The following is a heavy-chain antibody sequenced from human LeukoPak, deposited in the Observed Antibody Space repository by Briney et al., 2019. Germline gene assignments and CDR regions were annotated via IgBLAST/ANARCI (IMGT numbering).Heavy chain of an antibody. CDR1: GYTFTGYY. CDR3: VREWGDYGGNWFGRTNLNYFDY. Sequence: GASVKVSCKASGYTFTGYYMHWVRQAPGQGLEWTGWINPNSGGTNYAQKFQGRVTMTRDTSISTAYMELSRLRSDDTAVYYCVREWGDYGGNWFGRTNLNYFDYWGQGTLATVSS. J-gene: IGHJ4*02. D-gene: IGHD4-23*01. CDR2: INPNSGGT. V-gene: IGHV1-2*02.